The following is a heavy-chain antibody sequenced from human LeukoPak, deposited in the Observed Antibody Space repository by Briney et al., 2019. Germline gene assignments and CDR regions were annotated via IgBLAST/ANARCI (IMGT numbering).Heavy chain of an antibody. V-gene: IGHV4-59*01. J-gene: IGHJ4*02. CDR2: IYYSGST. Sequence: SETLSLTCTVSGGSISSYYWSWIRQPPGKGLEWIGYIYYSGSTNYNPSLKSRVTISVDTSKNQFSLKLSSATAADTAVYYCARAGIAAAGTIENFDYWGQGTLVTVSS. CDR3: ARAGIAAAGTIENFDY. D-gene: IGHD6-13*01. CDR1: GGSISSYY.